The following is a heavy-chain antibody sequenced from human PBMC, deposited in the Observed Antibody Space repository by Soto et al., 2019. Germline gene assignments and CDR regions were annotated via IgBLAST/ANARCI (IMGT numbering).Heavy chain of an antibody. CDR3: ATENRYSYGLDYFDY. Sequence: ASVKVSCKVSGYTPTELSIHWVRQAPGKGLEWMGGFDPEDGETIYAQKFQGRVTMTEDTSTDTAYMELSSLRSEDTAVYYCATENRYSYGLDYFDYWGQGTLVTVSS. CDR2: FDPEDGET. J-gene: IGHJ4*02. D-gene: IGHD5-18*01. CDR1: GYTPTELS. V-gene: IGHV1-24*01.